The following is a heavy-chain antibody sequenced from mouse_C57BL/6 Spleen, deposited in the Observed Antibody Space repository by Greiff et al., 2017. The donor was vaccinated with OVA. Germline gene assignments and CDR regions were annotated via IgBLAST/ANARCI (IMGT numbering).Heavy chain of an antibody. D-gene: IGHD1-1*01. Sequence: EVQVVESGGGLVKPGGSLKLSCAASGFTFSSYAMSWVRQTPEKRLEWVATISDGGSYTYYPDNVKGRFTISRDNAKNNLYLQMSHLKSEDTAMYYCARDGDTTVVERAWFAYWGQGTLVTVSA. CDR3: ARDGDTTVVERAWFAY. CDR1: GFTFSSYA. J-gene: IGHJ3*01. V-gene: IGHV5-4*01. CDR2: ISDGGSYT.